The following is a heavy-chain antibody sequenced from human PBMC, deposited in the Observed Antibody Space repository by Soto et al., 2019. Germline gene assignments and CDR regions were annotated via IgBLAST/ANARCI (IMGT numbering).Heavy chain of an antibody. CDR2: ISAYNGNT. J-gene: IGHJ4*02. V-gene: IGHV1-18*01. Sequence: VASVKVSCKASGDTFASFGFSWVRQAPGQGLEWLGLISAYNGNTHYAQKVRDRVTLTTDTSTNTAYMESRSLTSDDTAVYYCARDQESITDRILQYWGQGTRVTSPQ. CDR1: GDTFASFG. CDR3: ARDQESITDRILQY. D-gene: IGHD3-10*01.